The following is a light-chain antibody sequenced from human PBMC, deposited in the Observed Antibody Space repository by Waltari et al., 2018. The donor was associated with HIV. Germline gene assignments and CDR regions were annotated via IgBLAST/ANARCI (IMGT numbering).Light chain of an antibody. CDR1: QSVSYY. CDR2: DAS. CDR3: QERSNWPLT. Sequence: EIVLTQTPAPLSLSPGESATLSCRASQSVSYYLAWYQQRPGQAPRLLIYDASNRATGIPARFSGSGSGTDFTLTISSLEPEDFAVYYCQERSNWPLTFGGGTKVEIK. J-gene: IGKJ4*01. V-gene: IGKV3-11*01.